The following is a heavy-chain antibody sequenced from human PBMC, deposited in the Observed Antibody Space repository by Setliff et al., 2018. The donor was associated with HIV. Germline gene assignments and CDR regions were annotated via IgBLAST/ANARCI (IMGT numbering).Heavy chain of an antibody. V-gene: IGHV4-61*02. CDR2: IYTSGST. Sequence: SETLSLTCTVSGGSISSGSNYWSWIRQPAGKGLEWIGRIYTSGSTNYNPSLKSRVTISVDTSMNQFSLKLSSVTAADTAVYYCNIYYYYYMDVWGKGTTVTVSS. J-gene: IGHJ6*03. CDR1: GGSISSGSNY. CDR3: NIYYYYYMDV.